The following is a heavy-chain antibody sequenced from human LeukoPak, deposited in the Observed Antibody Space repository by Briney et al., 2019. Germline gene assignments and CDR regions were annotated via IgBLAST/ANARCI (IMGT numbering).Heavy chain of an antibody. J-gene: IGHJ3*02. D-gene: IGHD2-15*01. CDR2: IYWDDDK. CDR3: AHRADIVVVVAGNDAFDI. V-gene: IGHV2-5*02. CDR1: GFSLSTSGVG. Sequence: SGPTLVNPTQTLTLTCTFSGFSLSTSGVGVGWIRQPPVKALEWLALIYWDDDKRYSPSLKSRLTITKDTSKNQVVLTMTNMDPVVTATYYCAHRADIVVVVAGNDAFDIWGQGTMVTVSS.